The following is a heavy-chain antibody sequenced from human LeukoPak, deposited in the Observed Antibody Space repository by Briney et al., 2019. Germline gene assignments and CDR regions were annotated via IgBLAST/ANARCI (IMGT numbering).Heavy chain of an antibody. V-gene: IGHV4-34*01. D-gene: IGHD3-22*01. CDR1: GGSFSGYY. CDR3: ARGPGYDSSGYYLY. Sequence: PSETLSLTCAVYGGSFSGYYWSWIRQPPGKGLEWIGEINHSGSTNYNPSLKSRVTISVDTSKNQFSLKLSSVTAADTAVYYCARGPGYDSSGYYLYWGQGTLVTVSS. CDR2: INHSGST. J-gene: IGHJ4*02.